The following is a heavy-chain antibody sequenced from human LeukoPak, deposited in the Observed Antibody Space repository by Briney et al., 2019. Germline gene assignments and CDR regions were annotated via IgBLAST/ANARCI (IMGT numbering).Heavy chain of an antibody. V-gene: IGHV4-4*07. CDR1: GGSISSYY. CDR3: ARDDYYDSSGYTWVY. D-gene: IGHD3-22*01. CDR2: IYTSGST. Sequence: SETLSLTCTVSGGSISSYYWSWIRQPAGKGLEWIGRIYTSGSTNYNPSLKSRVTMSVDASKNQFSLKLSSVTAADTAVYYCARDDYYDSSGYTWVYWGQGTLVTVSS. J-gene: IGHJ4*02.